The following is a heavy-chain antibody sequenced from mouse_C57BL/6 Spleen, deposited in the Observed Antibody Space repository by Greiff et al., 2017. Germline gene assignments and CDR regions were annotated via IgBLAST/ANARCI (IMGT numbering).Heavy chain of an antibody. J-gene: IGHJ4*01. CDR3: ARAKAQATYAMDY. D-gene: IGHD3-2*02. Sequence: LQQSGAELVRPGSSVKLSCKASYFAFMASAMHWVKQRPGHGLEWIGSFTMYSDATEYSENFKGKATLTANTSSSTAYMELSSLTSEDSAVYYCARAKAQATYAMDYWGQGTSVTVSS. CDR2: FTMYSDAT. V-gene: IGHV1-49*01. CDR1: YFAFMASA.